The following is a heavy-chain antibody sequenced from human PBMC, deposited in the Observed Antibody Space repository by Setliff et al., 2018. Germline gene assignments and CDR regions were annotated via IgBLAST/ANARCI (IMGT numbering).Heavy chain of an antibody. Sequence: ASETLSLTCAVYGGSFNVYFWSWIRQPPGKGLGWIGEISHSGSTNYSPSLKSRVTISVDTSKKQFSLKLSSVTAADTAVYYCAKFGPLDLTGDWAFDNWGQGTLVTVSS. CDR3: AKFGPLDLTGDWAFDN. V-gene: IGHV4-34*01. CDR1: GGSFNVYF. CDR2: ISHSGST. J-gene: IGHJ4*02. D-gene: IGHD7-27*01.